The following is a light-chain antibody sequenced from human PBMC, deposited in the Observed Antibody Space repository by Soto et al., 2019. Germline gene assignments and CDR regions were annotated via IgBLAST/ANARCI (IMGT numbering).Light chain of an antibody. V-gene: IGKV3-20*01. Sequence: DIVLTQSPDTLSLSPGERATLSCRASQSVSRNYLAWYQQKPGQAPRLLIYGASTRATGIPDRFSGSGSGTDFTLTISRLEPEDFAVYYCQQDGSSAYTFGQGTRREIK. CDR3: QQDGSSAYT. J-gene: IGKJ2*01. CDR1: QSVSRNY. CDR2: GAS.